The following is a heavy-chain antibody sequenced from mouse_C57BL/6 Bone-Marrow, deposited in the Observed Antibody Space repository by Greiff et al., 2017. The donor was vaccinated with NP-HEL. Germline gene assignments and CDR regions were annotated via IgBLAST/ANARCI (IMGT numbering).Heavy chain of an antibody. V-gene: IGHV1-50*01. J-gene: IGHJ3*01. CDR2: IDPSDSYT. Sequence: QVQLQQSGAELVKPGASVKLSCKASGYTFTSYWMQWVKQRPGQGLEWIGEIDPSDSYTNYNQKFKGKATLTVDTSSITAYMQLSSLTSEDSAVYYCARDGYYSWFAYWGQGTLVTVSA. CDR1: GYTFTSYW. CDR3: ARDGYYSWFAY. D-gene: IGHD2-3*01.